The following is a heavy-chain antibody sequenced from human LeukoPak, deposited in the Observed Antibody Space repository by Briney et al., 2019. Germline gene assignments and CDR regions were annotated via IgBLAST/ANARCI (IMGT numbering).Heavy chain of an antibody. CDR3: AKGGVYGDYYFDY. J-gene: IGHJ4*02. D-gene: IGHD4-17*01. Sequence: GGSLRLSCAASGFTFSSYAMSWVRRAPGKGLEWVSAISGSGGSTYYADSVKGRFTISRDNSKSTLFLQMNSLRAEDTALYYCAKGGVYGDYYFDYWGQGTLVTVSS. CDR2: ISGSGGST. V-gene: IGHV3-23*01. CDR1: GFTFSSYA.